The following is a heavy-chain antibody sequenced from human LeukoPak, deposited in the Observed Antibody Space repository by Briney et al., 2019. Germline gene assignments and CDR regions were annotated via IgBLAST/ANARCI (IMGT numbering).Heavy chain of an antibody. Sequence: SETLSLTCTVSGGSFSSGSYYWSWIRQPPGKGLEWIGYIYYSGSTNYSPSLKSRVSISVATSKNQFSLELNSVTAADTAVYYCARGALPSGYSYGYYFDYWGQGTLVTVSS. V-gene: IGHV4-61*01. D-gene: IGHD5-18*01. CDR3: ARGALPSGYSYGYYFDY. CDR1: GGSFSSGSYY. J-gene: IGHJ4*02. CDR2: IYYSGST.